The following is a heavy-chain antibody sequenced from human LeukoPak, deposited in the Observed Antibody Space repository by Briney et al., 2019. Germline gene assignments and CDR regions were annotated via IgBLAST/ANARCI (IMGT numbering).Heavy chain of an antibody. CDR2: IYHSGST. V-gene: IGHV4-38-2*02. CDR3: ARVYNWNSSGLGAPRD. D-gene: IGHD1-7*01. Sequence: SETLSHTCTVSGYSISSGYYWGWIRQPPGKGLEWIGSIYHSGSTYYNPSLKSRVTISVDTSKNQFSLKLSSVTAADTAVYYCARVYNWNSSGLGAPRDWGRGTLVTVSS. CDR1: GYSISSGYY. J-gene: IGHJ4*02.